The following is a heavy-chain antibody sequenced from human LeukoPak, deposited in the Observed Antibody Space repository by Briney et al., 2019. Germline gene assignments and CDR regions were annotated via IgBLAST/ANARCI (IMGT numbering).Heavy chain of an antibody. Sequence: ASVKVSCKASGYTFTSYYMHWVRQAPGQGLEWMGIINPSGGSTSYAQKFQGRVTMTRDTSTRTVYMELSSLRSEDTAVYYCARVGERWLQFSYFHYWGQGTLVTVSP. CDR3: ARVGERWLQFSYFHY. J-gene: IGHJ4*02. V-gene: IGHV1-46*01. CDR1: GYTFTSYY. D-gene: IGHD5-24*01. CDR2: INPSGGST.